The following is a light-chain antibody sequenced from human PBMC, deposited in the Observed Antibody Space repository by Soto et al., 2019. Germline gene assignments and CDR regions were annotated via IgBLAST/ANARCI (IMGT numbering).Light chain of an antibody. CDR1: QSVYTN. CDR2: GAA. J-gene: IGKJ3*01. V-gene: IGKV3-15*01. Sequence: IVMTQSPATLSVSPGERATLSCRASQSVYTNLAWYQQKPGQAPRLLIYGAATRATGIPARFSGSGSGTEFTLTISSLQSEDFAVYYCQQYNNWPPVTFGPGTKVDIK. CDR3: QQYNNWPPVT.